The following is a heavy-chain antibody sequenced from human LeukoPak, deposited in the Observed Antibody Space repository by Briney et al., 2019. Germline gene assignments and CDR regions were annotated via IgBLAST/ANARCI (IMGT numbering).Heavy chain of an antibody. Sequence: GASVKVSCKASGGTFSSYAISWVRQAPGQGLEWMGGIIPIFGTANYAQKFQGRVTITADESTSTAYMELSSLRSEDTAVYYCARGRGYSYGRYFDLWGRGTLVTVSS. D-gene: IGHD5-18*01. CDR3: ARGRGYSYGRYFDL. CDR1: GGTFSSYA. J-gene: IGHJ2*01. V-gene: IGHV1-69*13. CDR2: IIPIFGTA.